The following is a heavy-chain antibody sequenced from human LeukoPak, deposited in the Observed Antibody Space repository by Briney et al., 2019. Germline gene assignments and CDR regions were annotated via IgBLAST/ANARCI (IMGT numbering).Heavy chain of an antibody. CDR1: GFTFSSYS. V-gene: IGHV3-53*01. CDR3: ARSRDGYNGLFDP. CDR2: IYSGGST. Sequence: PGGSLRLSCAASGFTFSSYSMNWVRQAPGKGLEWVSAIYSGGSTYYADSVRGRFTISRDNSKNTLYLQMNSLRAEDTAVYYCARSRDGYNGLFDPWGQGTLVTVSS. J-gene: IGHJ5*02. D-gene: IGHD5-24*01.